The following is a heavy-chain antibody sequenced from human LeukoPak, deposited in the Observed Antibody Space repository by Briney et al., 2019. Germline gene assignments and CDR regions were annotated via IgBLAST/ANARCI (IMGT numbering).Heavy chain of an antibody. V-gene: IGHV4-34*01. D-gene: IGHD3-16*01. J-gene: IGHJ4*02. CDR1: GGSFSGYY. Sequence: SETLSLTCAVYGGSFSGYYWSWIRQPPGKGLEWIGEINHSGSTNYNPSLKSRVTISVDTSKNQFSLKLSSVTAADTAVYYCARHYGPWDQGTLVTVSS. CDR3: ARHYGP. CDR2: INHSGST.